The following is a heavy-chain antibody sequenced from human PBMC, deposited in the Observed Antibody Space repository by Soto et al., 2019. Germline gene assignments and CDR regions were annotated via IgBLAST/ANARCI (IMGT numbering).Heavy chain of an antibody. J-gene: IGHJ6*02. V-gene: IGHV4-4*02. D-gene: IGHD2-2*01. CDR1: GGSISSSNW. CDR2: IYHSGST. CDR3: ARDLRGIVVVPAASIYFYGMDV. Sequence: PSETLSLTCAVSGGSISSSNWWSWVRHPPGKGLEWIGEIYHSGSTNYNPSLKSRVTISVDKSKNQFSLKLSSVTAADTAVYYCARDLRGIVVVPAASIYFYGMDVWGQGTTVT.